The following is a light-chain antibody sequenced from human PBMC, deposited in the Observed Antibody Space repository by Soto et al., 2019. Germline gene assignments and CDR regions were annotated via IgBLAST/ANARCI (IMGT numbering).Light chain of an antibody. V-gene: IGKV3D-20*02. CDR1: QSVSSSY. CDR3: QQRSDWPRT. CDR2: EVS. Sequence: EIELTQSPGTLSLSPGERATLSCRASQSVSSSYLAWYQQKPGQAPRLLIYEVSTRATGIPDRFSGSGSETDFTLTISSLEPEDFAVYYCQQRSDWPRTFGQGTKVDIK. J-gene: IGKJ1*01.